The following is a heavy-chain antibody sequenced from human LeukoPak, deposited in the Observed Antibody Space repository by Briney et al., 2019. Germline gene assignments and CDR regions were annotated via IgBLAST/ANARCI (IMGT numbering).Heavy chain of an antibody. J-gene: IGHJ3*02. Sequence: GGSLRLSCATSGFTFGSYWMSWVRQAPGKGLEWVANIKQDGSEKYYVDSVKGRFTISRDNAKNSLYPQMNSLRAEDTAVYYCARSMVDDAFDIWGQGTMVTVSS. CDR2: IKQDGSEK. CDR3: ARSMVDDAFDI. V-gene: IGHV3-7*01. CDR1: GFTFGSYW. D-gene: IGHD4/OR15-4a*01.